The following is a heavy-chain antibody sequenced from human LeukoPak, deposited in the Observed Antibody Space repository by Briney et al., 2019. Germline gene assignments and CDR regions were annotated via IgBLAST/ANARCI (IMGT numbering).Heavy chain of an antibody. D-gene: IGHD4-23*01. CDR3: LYGGNSGDWVY. CDR1: GGSIISSTNW. Sequence: SGTLFLTCAVSGGSIISSTNWWSWVRQPPGKGLEWIGEVYHSGSTNYNPSLKSRVTMSVDKSKNQFSLNLSSVTAADTAVYYCLYGGNSGDWVYWGQGTLVTVSS. CDR2: VYHSGST. J-gene: IGHJ4*02. V-gene: IGHV4-4*02.